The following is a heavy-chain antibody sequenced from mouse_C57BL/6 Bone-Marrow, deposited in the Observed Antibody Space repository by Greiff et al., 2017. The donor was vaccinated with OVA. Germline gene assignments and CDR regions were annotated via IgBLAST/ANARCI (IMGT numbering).Heavy chain of an antibody. V-gene: IGHV5-9*01. D-gene: IGHD3-2*02. CDR2: ISGGGGNT. CDR1: GFTFSSYT. Sequence: EVNLVESGGGLVKPGGSLKLSCAASGFTFSSYTMSWVRQTPEKRLEWVATISGGGGNTYYPDSVKGRFTISRDNAKNTLYLQMSSLRSEDTALDYCARRAQATLYYAMDYWGQGTSVTVSS. CDR3: ARRAQATLYYAMDY. J-gene: IGHJ4*01.